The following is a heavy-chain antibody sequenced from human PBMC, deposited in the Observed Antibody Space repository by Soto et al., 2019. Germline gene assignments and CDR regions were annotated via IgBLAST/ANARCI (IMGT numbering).Heavy chain of an antibody. D-gene: IGHD3-9*01. Sequence: QVQLQQWGAGLLKPSETLSLTCAVYGGSFSGYYWSWIRQPPGKGLEWIGEINHSGSTNYNPSLTRRVTISVDTSKNQFSLTLSSVTAADTAVYYCARGSRLKDYYDILTGYTYYFDYWGQGTLVTVSS. V-gene: IGHV4-34*01. J-gene: IGHJ4*02. CDR1: GGSFSGYY. CDR2: INHSGST. CDR3: ARGSRLKDYYDILTGYTYYFDY.